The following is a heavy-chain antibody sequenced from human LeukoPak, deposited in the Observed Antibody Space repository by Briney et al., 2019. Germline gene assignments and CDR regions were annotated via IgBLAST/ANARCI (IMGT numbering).Heavy chain of an antibody. CDR2: ISGSGGST. D-gene: IGHD6-19*01. V-gene: IGHV3-23*01. J-gene: IGHJ4*02. CDR3: AKDLGSSGTASYFDY. CDR1: GFTFSSYA. Sequence: GGSLRLSCAASGFTFSSYAMRWVRQAPGKGLEWVSSISGSGGSTYYADSVKGRFTISRDNSKNTLYLQMNSLRAEDTAVYYCAKDLGSSGTASYFDYWGQGTLVTVSS.